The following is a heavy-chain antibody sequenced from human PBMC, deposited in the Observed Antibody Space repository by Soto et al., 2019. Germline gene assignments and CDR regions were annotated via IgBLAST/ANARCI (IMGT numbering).Heavy chain of an antibody. CDR3: ARDANGAADY. J-gene: IGHJ4*02. CDR1: GFTFSNYA. D-gene: IGHD2-8*01. V-gene: IGHV3-64*02. CDR2: ITSDGGTT. Sequence: LRLSCAASGFTFSNYAMHWVRQAPGKGLEYVSAITSDGGTTYYADSVKGRFTISRDNSKNTLYLQMGSLRAEDMAMYYCARDANGAADYWGQGTLVTVSS.